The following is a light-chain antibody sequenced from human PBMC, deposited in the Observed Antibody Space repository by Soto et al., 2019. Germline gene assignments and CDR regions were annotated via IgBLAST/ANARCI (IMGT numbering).Light chain of an antibody. V-gene: IGKV3-20*01. CDR1: QTVDSTY. J-gene: IGKJ2*01. Sequence: EVVLTQSPGTLSLSPGERATLSCRASQTVDSTYLAWYQQEPGQAPRLLIYRASSRAAGVPDRFSGSGSGTDFTLTISKLDPEDFAVYYCQQYDTSPPLYTFGQGTKLEIK. CDR2: RAS. CDR3: QQYDTSPPLYT.